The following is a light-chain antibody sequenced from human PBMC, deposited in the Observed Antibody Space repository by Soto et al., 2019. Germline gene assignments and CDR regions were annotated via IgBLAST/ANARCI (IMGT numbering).Light chain of an antibody. V-gene: IGKV4-1*01. J-gene: IGKJ4*01. CDR1: QSVLYSSNNKNY. CDR2: GAF. CDR3: QQYDSVLRAT. Sequence: DIVMTQSPDSLAVSLGERATINCKSSQSVLYSSNNKNYLAWYQHKPGKAPKVLIHGAFNLETGVSSRFSGSGSGTHFTFTISRLEPEDIATYYCQQYDSVLRATFGGGTKVDIK.